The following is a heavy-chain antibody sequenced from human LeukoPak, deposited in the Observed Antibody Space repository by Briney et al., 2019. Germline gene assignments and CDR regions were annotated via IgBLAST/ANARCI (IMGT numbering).Heavy chain of an antibody. D-gene: IGHD3-9*01. Sequence: ASVKVSCKASGYTFTSYDINWVRQATGQGLEWMGWMNPNSGNTGYAQKFQGRVTMTRDTSISTAYMELSRLRSDDTAVYYCARGSYDILTGYYYYFDYWGQGTLVTVSS. CDR2: MNPNSGNT. CDR1: GYTFTSYD. J-gene: IGHJ4*02. CDR3: ARGSYDILTGYYYYFDY. V-gene: IGHV1-8*01.